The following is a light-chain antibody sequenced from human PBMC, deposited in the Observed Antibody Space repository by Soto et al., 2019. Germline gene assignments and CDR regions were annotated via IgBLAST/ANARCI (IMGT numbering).Light chain of an antibody. CDR1: SSDVGGYNY. CDR2: DVS. V-gene: IGLV2-11*01. J-gene: IGLJ1*01. CDR3: CSYAGTYTFYV. Sequence: QSALTQPRSVSGSPGQSVTISCTGTSSDVGGYNYVSWYQQYPGTATKLMIYDVSLRPSGVPDRFSGSKSGNTASLTISGLQAEDEADYYCCSYAGTYTFYVFGSGTKVTVL.